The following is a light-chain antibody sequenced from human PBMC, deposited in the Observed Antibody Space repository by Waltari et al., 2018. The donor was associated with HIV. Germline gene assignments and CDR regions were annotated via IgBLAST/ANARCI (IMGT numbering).Light chain of an antibody. V-gene: IGLV1-36*01. J-gene: IGLJ2*01. CDR1: SSNIGNNA. CDR3: AAWDDSLNGVV. CDR2: YDD. Sequence: QSVLTQTPSVSEAPRQRVNISCSGSSSNIGNNAVNWYQQLPGKPPKLLIYYDDLLASGVSDRFSGSKSGTSASLAISGLQSEDDSDYYCAAWDDSLNGVVFGGGTKLTVL.